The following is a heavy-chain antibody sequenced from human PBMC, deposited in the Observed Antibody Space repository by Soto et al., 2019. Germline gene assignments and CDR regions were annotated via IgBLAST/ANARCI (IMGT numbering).Heavy chain of an antibody. CDR2: TSGSGGST. D-gene: IGHD2-21*01. J-gene: IGHJ4*02. Sequence: PGGSLRLSXAASGLTFSSYAMNWVRQAPGKGLEWVSATSGSGGSTYYADSVKGRFTISRDNSKNTLYLQMNSLRAEDTAVYYCAKAGDYSYFDYWGQGTLVTVSS. V-gene: IGHV3-23*01. CDR3: AKAGDYSYFDY. CDR1: GLTFSSYA.